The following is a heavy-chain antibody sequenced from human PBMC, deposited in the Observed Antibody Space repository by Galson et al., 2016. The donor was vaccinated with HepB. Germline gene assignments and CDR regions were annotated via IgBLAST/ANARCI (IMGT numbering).Heavy chain of an antibody. CDR1: GFSFRTYG. D-gene: IGHD6-19*01. V-gene: IGHV3-23*01. CDR2: ISDSGGST. J-gene: IGHJ4*02. CDR3: AKEHSGYFDY. Sequence: SLRLSCAASGFSFRTYGMHWVRQAPGKGLEWVSAISDSGGSTYYADSVKGRFTISRDKSKNTLYLQMNSLRAEDTAVYYCAKEHSGYFDYWGQGTLVTVSS.